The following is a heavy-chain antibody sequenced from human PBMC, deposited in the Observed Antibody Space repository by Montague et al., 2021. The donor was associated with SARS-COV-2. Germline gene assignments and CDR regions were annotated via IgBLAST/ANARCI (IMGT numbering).Heavy chain of an antibody. CDR2: IYYSGST. J-gene: IGHJ6*02. D-gene: IGHD3-10*01. V-gene: IGHV4-59*08. CDR3: ARAGSGSYSFYYYYGMDV. Sequence: SKTLSLTCTVSGGSISRYYWSWIRQPPGKGLEWIGYIYYSGSTNYNPSLKSRVTISVDTSKNQFSLRLSSVTAADTAVYYCARAGSGSYSFYYYYGMDVWGQGTTVTVSS. CDR1: GGSISRYY.